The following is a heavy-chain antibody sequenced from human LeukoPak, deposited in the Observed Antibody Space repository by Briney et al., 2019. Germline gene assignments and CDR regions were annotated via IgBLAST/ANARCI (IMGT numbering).Heavy chain of an antibody. D-gene: IGHD2-2*01. CDR1: GYSISSGYY. CDR2: IYHSGST. J-gene: IGHJ6*03. CDR3: ARVIEYCSSTSCYEPRYYYYMDV. V-gene: IGHV4-38-2*02. Sequence: PSETLSLTCTVSGYSISSGYYWGWIRQPPGKGLEWIGSIYHSGSTYYNPSLKSRVTISVDTSKNQFSLKLSSVTAADTAVYYCARVIEYCSSTSCYEPRYYYYMDVWGKGTTVTVSS.